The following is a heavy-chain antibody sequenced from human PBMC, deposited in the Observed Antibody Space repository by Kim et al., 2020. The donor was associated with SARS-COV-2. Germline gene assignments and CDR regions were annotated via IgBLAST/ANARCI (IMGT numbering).Heavy chain of an antibody. CDR3: AGGRNSGSYYFDY. D-gene: IGHD1-26*01. V-gene: IGHV3-53*01. Sequence: YNGGTVKGRCTISRDNTKKTVDVQMNRLRAEDTDVYYCAGGRNSGSYYFDYWGQGTLVTVSS. J-gene: IGHJ4*02.